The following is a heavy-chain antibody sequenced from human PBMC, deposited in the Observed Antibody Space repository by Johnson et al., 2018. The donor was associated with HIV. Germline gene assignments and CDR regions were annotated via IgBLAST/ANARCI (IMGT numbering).Heavy chain of an antibody. CDR2: IYSGGST. D-gene: IGHD3-10*02. CDR3: GLLGLCWAM. Sequence: QVLLVESGGGVVQPGRSLKLSCAASGFTFDDYAMHWVRQTPGKGLEWVSVIYSGGSTHYAESVKGRFTISRDNSKNTLYLQMHSLRGDDTGHNVRGLLGLCWAMWG. CDR1: GFTFDDYA. J-gene: IGHJ1*01. V-gene: IGHV3-NL1*01.